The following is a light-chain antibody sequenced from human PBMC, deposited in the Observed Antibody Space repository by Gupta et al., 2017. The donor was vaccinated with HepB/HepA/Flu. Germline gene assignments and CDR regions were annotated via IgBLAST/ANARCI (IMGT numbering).Light chain of an antibody. CDR3: GTWDSSLSVVF. J-gene: IGLJ2*01. CDR2: DNN. CDR1: DSNIGNNY. Sequence: QSVLTQPPSVSAAPGQKVTISCSGGDSNIGNNYVSWYQQLPETPPKLLIYDNNKRPSGIPDRFSGSKSGTSATLDITGLQIGDEADYYCGTWDSSLSVVFFGGGTKLTVL. V-gene: IGLV1-51*01.